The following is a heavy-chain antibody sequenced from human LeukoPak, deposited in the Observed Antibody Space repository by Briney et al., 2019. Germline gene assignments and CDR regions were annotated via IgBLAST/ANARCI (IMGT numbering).Heavy chain of an antibody. Sequence: ASVKVSCKASGYTFTCYYMHWVRQAPGQGLEWMGRINPNSGGTNYAQKFQGRVTMTRDTSISTAYMELSRLRSDDTAVYYCAKGWDSSGYPYDAFDIWGQGTMVTVSS. CDR2: INPNSGGT. J-gene: IGHJ3*02. CDR1: GYTFTCYY. CDR3: AKGWDSSGYPYDAFDI. D-gene: IGHD3-22*01. V-gene: IGHV1-2*06.